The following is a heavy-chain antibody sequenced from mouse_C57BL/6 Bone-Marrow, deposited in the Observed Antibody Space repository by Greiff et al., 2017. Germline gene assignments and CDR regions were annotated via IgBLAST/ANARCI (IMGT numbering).Heavy chain of an antibody. CDR2: IHPSSGST. CDR1: GYTFTSYW. CDR3: AREANYGYYFDG. Sequence: QVQLQQPGAELVKPGASVKLSCKASGYTFTSYWMHWVKQRPGQGLEWIGMIHPSSGSTNYNEKFKSKATLTVDKSSSTAYMQLSSLTSADSAEYYCAREANYGYYFDGWGQGTTLTVYS. D-gene: IGHD1-1*01. J-gene: IGHJ2*01. V-gene: IGHV1-64*01.